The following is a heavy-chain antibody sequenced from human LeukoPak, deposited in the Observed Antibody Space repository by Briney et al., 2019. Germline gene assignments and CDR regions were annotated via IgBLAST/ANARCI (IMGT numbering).Heavy chain of an antibody. CDR2: ISAYNGNT. CDR3: AREGDGYTPGDWYFDL. J-gene: IGHJ2*01. V-gene: IGHV1-18*01. CDR1: GYTFTSYG. D-gene: IGHD5-24*01. Sequence: GASVKVSCKASGYTFTSYGISWVRQAPGQGLEWMGWISAYNGNTNYAQKLQGRVTMTTDTSTSTAYMELRSLRSDDTAVYYCAREGDGYTPGDWYFDLWGRGTLVTVSS.